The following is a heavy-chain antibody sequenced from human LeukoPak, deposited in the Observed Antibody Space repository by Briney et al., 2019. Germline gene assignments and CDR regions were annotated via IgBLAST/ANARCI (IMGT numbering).Heavy chain of an antibody. D-gene: IGHD3-10*01. Sequence: RAYNGKTKYAQKLQGRVTITTDTSTSTAYLELRSLRSDDTAVYSCARDTGYGWFGDSRDYWGQGTLVTVSS. J-gene: IGHJ4*02. CDR2: RAYNGKT. CDR3: ARDTGYGWFGDSRDY. V-gene: IGHV1-18*01.